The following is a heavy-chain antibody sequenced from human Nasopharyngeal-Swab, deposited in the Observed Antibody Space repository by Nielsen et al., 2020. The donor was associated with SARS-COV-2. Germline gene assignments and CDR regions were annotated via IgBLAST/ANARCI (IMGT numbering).Heavy chain of an antibody. Sequence: GESLKISCEASGFTFESYGMTWVRQAPGKGLEWVSTISGSGDNTHYADSVRGRFTISRDNSQRTVFLQMTSLRAEDTALYYCAKDPSAAMDAWGKGTTVIVSS. CDR2: ISGSGDNT. CDR1: GFTFESYG. CDR3: AKDPSAAMDA. V-gene: IGHV3-23*01. J-gene: IGHJ6*03. D-gene: IGHD6-13*01.